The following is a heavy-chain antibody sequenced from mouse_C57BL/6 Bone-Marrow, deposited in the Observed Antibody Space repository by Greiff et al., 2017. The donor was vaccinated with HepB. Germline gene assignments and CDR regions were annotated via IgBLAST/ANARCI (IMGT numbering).Heavy chain of an antibody. V-gene: IGHV1-75*01. Sequence: VQLQQSGPELVKPGASVKISCKASGYTFTDYYINWVKQRHGQGLEWIGWIFPGSGSTYYNEKFKGKATLTVDKSSSTAYMLLSSLTSEDSAVYFCARSTYYGSSYDYYAMDYWGQGTSVTVSS. CDR1: GYTFTDYY. CDR3: ARSTYYGSSYDYYAMDY. CDR2: IFPGSGST. J-gene: IGHJ4*01. D-gene: IGHD1-1*01.